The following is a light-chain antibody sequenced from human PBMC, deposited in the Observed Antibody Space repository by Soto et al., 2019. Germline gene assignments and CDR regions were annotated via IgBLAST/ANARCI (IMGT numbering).Light chain of an antibody. J-gene: IGKJ4*01. CDR2: DAS. V-gene: IGKV3-11*01. CDR1: QSVGSF. Sequence: EIVLTQSPATLSLSPGERATLSCRASQSVGSFLAWYQQKPGQAPRLFIYDASNRATGIPARFSGSGSGTDFTLTISRLEPEDFAVYYCQQRFNWPRGLTFGGGTKVEIK. CDR3: QQRFNWPRGLT.